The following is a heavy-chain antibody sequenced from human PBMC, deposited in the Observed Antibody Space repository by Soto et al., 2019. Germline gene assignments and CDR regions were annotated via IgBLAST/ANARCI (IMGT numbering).Heavy chain of an antibody. CDR3: ARDRPARASGYPLSPPYYYYVMDV. CDR1: GGSISSSSYY. CDR2: IYYNGST. D-gene: IGHD5-12*01. Sequence: TSETLSLTCTVSGGSISSSSYYWSWIRQPPGKGMEWIGFIYYNGSTNYNPSLKSRVTISVDTSKNQFSLKLSSVTAADTAVYYCARDRPARASGYPLSPPYYYYVMDVWGQGTTVTVSS. J-gene: IGHJ6*02. V-gene: IGHV4-61*01.